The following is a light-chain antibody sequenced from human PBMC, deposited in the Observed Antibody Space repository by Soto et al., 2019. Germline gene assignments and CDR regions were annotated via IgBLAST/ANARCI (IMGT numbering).Light chain of an antibody. V-gene: IGLV2-11*01. CDR3: CSYAGNKTVV. J-gene: IGLJ3*02. CDR1: SSDVGGYIY. CDR2: DVS. Sequence: QSVLTQPRSVSGSPGQSVTISCTGTSSDVGGYIYVSWYQQHPAKAPKVMIYDVSRRPSGVPDRFSGSKSGNTASLTISGLQAEDEAVYYCCSYAGNKTVVFGGGTKLTVL.